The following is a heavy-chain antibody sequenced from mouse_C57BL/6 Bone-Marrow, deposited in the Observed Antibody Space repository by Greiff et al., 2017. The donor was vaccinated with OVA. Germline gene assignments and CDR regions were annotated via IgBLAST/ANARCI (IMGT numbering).Heavy chain of an antibody. V-gene: IGHV10-1*01. D-gene: IGHD1-1*01. Sequence: EVKLEESGGGLVQPKGSLKLSCAASGFSFNTYAMNWVRQAPGKGLEWVARIRSKSNNYATYYADSVKDRFTISRDDSESMLYLQMNNLKTEDTAMYYCVRYGSSYDYAMDYWGQGTSVTVSS. CDR1: GFSFNTYA. CDR2: IRSKSNNYAT. J-gene: IGHJ4*01. CDR3: VRYGSSYDYAMDY.